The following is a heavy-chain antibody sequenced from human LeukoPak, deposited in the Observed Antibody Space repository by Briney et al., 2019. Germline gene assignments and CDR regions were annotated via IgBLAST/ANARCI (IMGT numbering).Heavy chain of an antibody. V-gene: IGHV1-2*02. CDR2: INPNSGGT. CDR3: ARDLHDILTGYYIY. Sequence: ASVKVSCKASGYTFTGYYMHWVRQAPGQGLEWMGWINPNSGGTNYAQKFQGRVTMTRDTSISTASMELSSLRSDDTAVYYCARDLHDILTGYYIYWGQGTLVTVSS. J-gene: IGHJ4*02. CDR1: GYTFTGYY. D-gene: IGHD3-9*01.